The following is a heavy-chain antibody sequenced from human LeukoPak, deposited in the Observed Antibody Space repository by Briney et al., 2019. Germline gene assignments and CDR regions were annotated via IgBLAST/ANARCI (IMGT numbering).Heavy chain of an antibody. CDR2: IWYDGSNK. CDR3: ATATYGSGSYYSDY. D-gene: IGHD3-10*01. CDR1: GFKFRSYG. V-gene: IGHV3-33*01. Sequence: GGSPRLSCAVSGFKFRSYGMHWVRQSPGKGLEWVAIIWYDGSNKYYSVSVRGRFTISRDNSKNTLYLQMNSLRAEDTAVYYCATATYGSGSYYSDYWGQGTLVTVSS. J-gene: IGHJ4*02.